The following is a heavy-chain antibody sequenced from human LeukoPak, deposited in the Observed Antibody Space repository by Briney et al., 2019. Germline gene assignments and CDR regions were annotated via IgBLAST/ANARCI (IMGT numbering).Heavy chain of an antibody. CDR3: ARDRYYGSGTYDV. Sequence: AGGSLRLSCAASGFTFSTYEMNWVRQAPGKGLEWVSYISSSAGTIYDADSVKGRFTISRDNAKNSLYLQMNSLRAEDTAVYYCARDRYYGSGTYDVWGKGTTVTVSS. CDR2: ISSSAGTI. CDR1: GFTFSTYE. D-gene: IGHD3-10*01. V-gene: IGHV3-48*03. J-gene: IGHJ6*04.